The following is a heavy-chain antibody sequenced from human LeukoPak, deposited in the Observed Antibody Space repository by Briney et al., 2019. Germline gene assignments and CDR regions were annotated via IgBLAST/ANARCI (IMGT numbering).Heavy chain of an antibody. Sequence: SETLSLTCAVYGGSFSGYYWSWIRQPPGKGLEWIGEINHSGSTNYNPSLKSRVTISVDTSKNQFSLKPSSVTAADTAVYYCARGSIYATEIHWGQGTLVTVSS. D-gene: IGHD3-16*01. CDR3: ARGSIYATEIH. CDR1: GGSFSGYY. CDR2: INHSGST. J-gene: IGHJ4*02. V-gene: IGHV4-34*01.